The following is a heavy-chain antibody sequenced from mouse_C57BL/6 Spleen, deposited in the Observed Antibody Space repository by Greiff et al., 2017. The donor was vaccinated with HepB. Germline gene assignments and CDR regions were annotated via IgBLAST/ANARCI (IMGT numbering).Heavy chain of an antibody. CDR1: GFSLTSYG. CDR2: IWSGGST. D-gene: IGHD1-1*01. CDR3: ARSLITTAVKGAMDY. J-gene: IGHJ4*01. V-gene: IGHV2-2*01. Sequence: VKLMESGPGLVQPSQSLSITCTVSGFSLTSYGVHWVRQSPGKGLEWLGVIWSGGSTDYNAAFISRLSISKDNSKSQVFFKMNSLQADDTAIYYWARSLITTAVKGAMDYWGQGTSVTVSS.